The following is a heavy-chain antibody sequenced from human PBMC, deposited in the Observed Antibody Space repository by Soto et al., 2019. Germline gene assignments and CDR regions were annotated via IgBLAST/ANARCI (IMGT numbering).Heavy chain of an antibody. D-gene: IGHD3-22*01. J-gene: IGHJ1*01. CDR2: IYYSGST. V-gene: IGHV4-31*03. CDR3: ARGIYYYDSSGYRPAYFQH. Sequence: SETLSLTCTVSGGSISSGGYYWSWIRQHPGKGLEWIGYIYYSGSTYYNPSLKSRVTISVDTSKNQFSLKLSSVTAADTAVYYGARGIYYYDSSGYRPAYFQHWGQGTLVTVSS. CDR1: GGSISSGGYY.